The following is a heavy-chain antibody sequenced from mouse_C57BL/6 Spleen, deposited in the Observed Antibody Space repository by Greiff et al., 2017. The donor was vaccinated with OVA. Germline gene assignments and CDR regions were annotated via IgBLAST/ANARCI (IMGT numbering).Heavy chain of an antibody. D-gene: IGHD2-1*01. V-gene: IGHV5-9*01. J-gene: IGHJ4*01. CDR3: ARHDGNYIYYYAMDY. Sequence: EVKLMESGGGLVKPGGSLKLSCAASGFTFSSYTMSWVRQTPEKRLEWVATISGGGGNPYYPDSVKGRFTISRDNAKNTLYLQMSSLRSEDTALYYCARHDGNYIYYYAMDYWGQGTSVTVSS. CDR1: GFTFSSYT. CDR2: ISGGGGNP.